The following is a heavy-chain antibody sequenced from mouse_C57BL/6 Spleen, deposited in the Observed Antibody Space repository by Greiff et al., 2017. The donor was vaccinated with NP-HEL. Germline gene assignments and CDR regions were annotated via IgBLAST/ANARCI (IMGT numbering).Heavy chain of an antibody. J-gene: IGHJ2*01. CDR2: ILPGSGST. D-gene: IGHD1-1*02. CDR1: GYTFTGYW. CDR3: AESMTSVVATSED. Sequence: QVQLQQSGAELMKPGASVKLSCKATGYTFTGYWIEWVKQRPGHGLEWIGVILPGSGSTNYNEKFKGTATFTADTSSNTAYMQLSSLTTEDSAIYCCAESMTSVVATSEDWGQGTTLTVSS. V-gene: IGHV1-9*01.